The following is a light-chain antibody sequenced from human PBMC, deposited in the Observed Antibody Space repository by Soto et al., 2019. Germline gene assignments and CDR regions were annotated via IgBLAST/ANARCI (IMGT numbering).Light chain of an antibody. J-gene: IGKJ4*01. Sequence: DIQLTQSPSALSASVGDRVPITCRSSQNINTYLNWYQQRPGEPPKLLIYLASTLKSGVPSRFSGSVSGPGFTLAISSLQPEDVGTYYCQQSSRIPPFGGGTKIYIK. CDR1: QNINTY. V-gene: IGKV1-39*01. CDR3: QQSSRIPP. CDR2: LAS.